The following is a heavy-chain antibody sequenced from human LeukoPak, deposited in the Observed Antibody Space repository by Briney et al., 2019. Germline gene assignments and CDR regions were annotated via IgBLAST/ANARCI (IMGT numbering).Heavy chain of an antibody. CDR3: ARGHVVAPEYGMDV. V-gene: IGHV3-30-3*01. CDR1: GFTFSSYA. D-gene: IGHD2-2*01. J-gene: IGHJ6*02. CDR2: ISYDGSNK. Sequence: GGSLRLSCAASGFTFSSYAMHWVRQAPGKGLEWVAVISYDGSNKYYADSVKGRFTISRDNSKNTLYLQMNSLRAEDTAVYYCARGHVVAPEYGMDVWGQGTTVTVSS.